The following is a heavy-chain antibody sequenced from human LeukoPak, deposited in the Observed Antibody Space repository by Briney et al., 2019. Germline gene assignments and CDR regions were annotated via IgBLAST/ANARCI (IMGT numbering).Heavy chain of an antibody. V-gene: IGHV4-59*01. CDR2: VYYSGGT. D-gene: IGHD3-16*01. J-gene: IGHJ3*01. Sequence: SETLSLTCAVYGGSFSGYYWHWIRQPPGKGLDWIGSVYYSGGTNYNPSLRSRVTISVDSSKNQFSLKLTPVTAADTAIYYCARQMTTLPAGRTFDVWGLGTMVTVSS. CDR3: ARQMTTLPAGRTFDV. CDR1: GGSFSGYY.